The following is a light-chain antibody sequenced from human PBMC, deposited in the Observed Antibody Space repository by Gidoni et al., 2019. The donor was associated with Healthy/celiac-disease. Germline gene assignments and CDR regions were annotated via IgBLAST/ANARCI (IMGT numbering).Light chain of an antibody. CDR1: QSVSSN. CDR3: QQYNNWPVT. J-gene: IGKJ2*01. V-gene: IGKV3-15*01. Sequence: LVMTQSPATLSVSPGERATLSCRASQSVSSNLAWYQQKPGQAPRLLIYGASTRATGIPARFSGSGSGTEFTLTISSLQSEDFAVYYCQQYNNWPVTFXXXTKLEIK. CDR2: GAS.